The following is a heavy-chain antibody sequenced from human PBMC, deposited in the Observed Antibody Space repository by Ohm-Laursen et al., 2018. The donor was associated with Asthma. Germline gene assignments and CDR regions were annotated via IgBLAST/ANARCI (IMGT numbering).Heavy chain of an antibody. J-gene: IGHJ2*01. Sequence: GSLRLSCAASGFTFSGSWMIWVRQAPGKGLQWLAFIKPDGSQTYYADSMEGRFSISRDNSKNSLYLQMNNLRAEDAAIYYCARDTGSGDYDWYFDLWGRGTLVTVS. V-gene: IGHV3-7*03. D-gene: IGHD4-17*01. CDR1: GFTFSGSW. CDR2: IKPDGSQT. CDR3: ARDTGSGDYDWYFDL.